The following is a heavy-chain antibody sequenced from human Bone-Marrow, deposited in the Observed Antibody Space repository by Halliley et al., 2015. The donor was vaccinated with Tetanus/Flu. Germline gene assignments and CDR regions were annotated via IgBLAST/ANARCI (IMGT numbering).Heavy chain of an antibody. D-gene: IGHD6-19*01. J-gene: IGHJ4*02. CDR3: AKDREAGTSLFED. CDR2: ISGSGDWT. Sequence: LEWVSTISGSGDWTCYADSEKGRFIISRDNSRNTLYLQMNSLRAEDTAIYYCAKDREAGTSLFEDWGQGTLVTVAS. V-gene: IGHV3-23*01.